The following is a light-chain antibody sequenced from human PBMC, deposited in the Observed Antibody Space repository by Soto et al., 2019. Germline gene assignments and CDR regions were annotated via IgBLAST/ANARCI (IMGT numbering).Light chain of an antibody. V-gene: IGLV1-47*01. CDR3: AAWDDSLSGLV. CDR1: SSNIGSNY. J-gene: IGLJ7*01. Sequence: QSVLTQPPSASGTPGQRVTISCSGSSSNIGSNYVYWYQQLPGTAPKLLIYRNNQRPSGVPDRFSGSKSGTSASLAISGLRSEDEADYYSAAWDDSLSGLVFGGGTQLTVL. CDR2: RNN.